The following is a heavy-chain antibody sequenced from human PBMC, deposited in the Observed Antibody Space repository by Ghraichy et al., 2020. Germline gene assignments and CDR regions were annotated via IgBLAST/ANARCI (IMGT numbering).Heavy chain of an antibody. J-gene: IGHJ4*02. CDR1: GFTFSSYW. CDR2: IKQDGSEK. CDR3: ARDSKVHYYDSDGYYSV. V-gene: IGHV3-7*01. Sequence: GGSLRLSCAASGFTFSSYWMSWVRQAPGKGLEWVANIKQDGSEKYYVDSVKGRFTISRDNAKNSLYLQMNSLRAEDTAVYYCARDSKVHYYDSDGYYSVWGQGTLVTVSS. D-gene: IGHD3-22*01.